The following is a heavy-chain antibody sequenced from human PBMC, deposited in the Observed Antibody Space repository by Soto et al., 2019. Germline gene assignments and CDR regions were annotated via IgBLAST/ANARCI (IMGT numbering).Heavy chain of an antibody. CDR1: GGTFSSYA. CDR3: ASSRNYGDYGDVWEDY. V-gene: IGHV1-69*01. CDR2: IIPIFGTA. Sequence: QVQLVQSGAEVKKPGSSVKVSCKASGGTFSSYAISWVRQAPGQGLEWMGGIIPIFGTANYAQKFQGRVTITADESTSTAYMELSSLRSEDTAVYYGASSRNYGDYGDVWEDYWCQGTLVTVSS. J-gene: IGHJ4*02. D-gene: IGHD4-17*01.